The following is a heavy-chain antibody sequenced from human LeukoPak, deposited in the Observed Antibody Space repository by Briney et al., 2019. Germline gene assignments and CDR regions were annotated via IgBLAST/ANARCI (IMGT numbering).Heavy chain of an antibody. CDR3: GAGRQFVGAFDI. Sequence: PGGSLGLSCAASGFTFNSYELYWVRQAPGKGLEWVSYISSGGTTIKYADSVKGQFTISRDDAKKSLYLQMNSLRAEDTAIYYCGAGRQFVGAFDIWGQGTLVTVSS. CDR2: ISSGGTTI. V-gene: IGHV3-48*03. J-gene: IGHJ3*02. CDR1: GFTFNSYE. D-gene: IGHD3-10*01.